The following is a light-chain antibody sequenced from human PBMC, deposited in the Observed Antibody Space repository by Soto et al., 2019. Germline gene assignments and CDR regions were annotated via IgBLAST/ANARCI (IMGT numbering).Light chain of an antibody. J-gene: IGKJ1*01. CDR1: QSVSSN. CDR3: QHYNNWPGT. CDR2: GAS. Sequence: EIVLTKSPATLSLSPGERAALSCGGSQSVSSNYLAWYQQKRGLAPGLLVYGASTRATGIPARFSGSGSGTEFTLTISSLQSGDFAVYYCQHYNNWPGTLRQGTKVDIK. V-gene: IGKV3-15*01.